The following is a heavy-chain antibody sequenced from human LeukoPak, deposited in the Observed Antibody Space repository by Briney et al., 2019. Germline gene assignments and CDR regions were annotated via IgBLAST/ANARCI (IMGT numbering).Heavy chain of an antibody. CDR1: GYTFTDYY. CDR2: INPNSGGT. D-gene: IGHD2-2*01. V-gene: IGHV1-2*02. CDR3: ARDSDIVVVPAASPSDY. Sequence: ASVTVSYKASGYTFTDYYMHWVRQAPGQGGEWMGWINPNSGGTNYEQKFQGRVTMTSHTSSSTAYMELSRLRSDDTAVYYCARDSDIVVVPAASPSDYWGQGTLFTVSS. J-gene: IGHJ4*02.